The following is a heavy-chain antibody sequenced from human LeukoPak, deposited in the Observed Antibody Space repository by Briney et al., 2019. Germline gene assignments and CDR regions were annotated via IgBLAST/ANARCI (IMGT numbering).Heavy chain of an antibody. Sequence: SETLSLTCAVYGGSFSGYYWSWIRQPPGKGLEWIGEINHSGSTNYNPSLKSRVTISVDTSKNQFSLKLSSVTAAGTAVYYCARICDSSGYFSFDYWGQGTLVTVSS. CDR1: GGSFSGYY. CDR2: INHSGST. J-gene: IGHJ4*02. CDR3: ARICDSSGYFSFDY. D-gene: IGHD3-22*01. V-gene: IGHV4-34*01.